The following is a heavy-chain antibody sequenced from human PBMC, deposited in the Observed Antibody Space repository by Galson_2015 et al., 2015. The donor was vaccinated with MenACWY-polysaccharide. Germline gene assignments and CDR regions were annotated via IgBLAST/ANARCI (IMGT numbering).Heavy chain of an antibody. J-gene: IGHJ3*02. CDR3: ARDRGSYDAYDI. D-gene: IGHD5-18*01. CDR1: GFTFSTYE. CDR2: ISGGGAMI. V-gene: IGHV3-48*03. Sequence: SLRLSCAASGFTFSTYEMNWVRQSPEKGLQWIVYISGGGAMIHYADSVKGRFTISRDKAKDSLYLEMNSLTAEDTGLYYCARDRGSYDAYDIWGQGTVVTVSS.